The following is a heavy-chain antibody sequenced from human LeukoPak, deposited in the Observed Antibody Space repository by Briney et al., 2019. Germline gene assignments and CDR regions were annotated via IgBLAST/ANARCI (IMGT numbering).Heavy chain of an antibody. CDR2: ISSTSSTI. CDR3: ARDFWSGPFDY. D-gene: IGHD3-3*01. V-gene: IGHV3-48*01. Sequence: GGSLRLSCAASGFTFSSYSINWVRQAPGKGLEWVSYISSTSSTIYYADSVKGRFTISRDNAKNSLYLQMNSLRAEDTAVYYCARDFWSGPFDYWGQGTLVTVSS. CDR1: GFTFSSYS. J-gene: IGHJ4*02.